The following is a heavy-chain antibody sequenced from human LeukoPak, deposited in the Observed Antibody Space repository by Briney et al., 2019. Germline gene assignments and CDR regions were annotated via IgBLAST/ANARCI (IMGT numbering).Heavy chain of an antibody. D-gene: IGHD3-3*01. J-gene: IGHJ4*02. V-gene: IGHV3-23*01. CDR1: GFTFSSYA. CDR2: ISGSGGST. Sequence: GGSLRLSCAASGFTFSSYAMSWVRQAPGKGLEWVSAISGSGGSTYYADSVKGRFTISRDNSENTLYLQMNSLRAEDTAVYYCAKVSSSGRYFFDYWGQGTLVTVSS. CDR3: AKVSSSGRYFFDY.